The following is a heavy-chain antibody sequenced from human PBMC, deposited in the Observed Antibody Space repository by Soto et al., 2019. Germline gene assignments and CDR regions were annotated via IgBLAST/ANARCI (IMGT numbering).Heavy chain of an antibody. CDR3: ATGFPLLVREVLAFDI. CDR1: GGTFSSYA. D-gene: IGHD6-13*01. Sequence: GASVKVSCKASGGTFSSYAISWVRQAPGQGLEWMGGIIPIFGTANYAQKFQGRVTITADESTSTAYMELSSLRSEDTAVYYCATGFPLLVREVLAFDIWGQGTMVTVS. J-gene: IGHJ3*02. CDR2: IIPIFGTA. V-gene: IGHV1-69*13.